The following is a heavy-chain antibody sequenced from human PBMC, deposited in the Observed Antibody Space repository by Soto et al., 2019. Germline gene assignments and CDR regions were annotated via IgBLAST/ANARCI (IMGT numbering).Heavy chain of an antibody. Sequence: GGSLRLSCAASGFTFDDYGMSWVRQAPGKGLEWVSGINWNGGSTGYADSVKGRFTISRDNAKNSLYLQMNSLRAEDTALYYCARSQPYGSGSYYYFDYWGQGALVTVSS. CDR3: ARSQPYGSGSYYYFDY. J-gene: IGHJ4*02. CDR1: GFTFDDYG. V-gene: IGHV3-20*04. CDR2: INWNGGST. D-gene: IGHD3-10*01.